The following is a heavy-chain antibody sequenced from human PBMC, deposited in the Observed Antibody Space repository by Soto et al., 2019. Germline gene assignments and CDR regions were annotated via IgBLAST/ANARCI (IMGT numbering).Heavy chain of an antibody. CDR2: IHYSGST. CDR3: ASQHYYDSSGYYVGY. Sequence: PSETLSLTCTVSGGSISSYYWSWIRQPPGKGLEWIGNIHYSGSTYYDSSLKTRVTISVDTSKNQFSLKLSSVTAADTAVYYCASQHYYDSSGYYVGYWGQGTLVTVSS. D-gene: IGHD3-22*01. CDR1: GGSISSYY. J-gene: IGHJ4*02. V-gene: IGHV4-59*04.